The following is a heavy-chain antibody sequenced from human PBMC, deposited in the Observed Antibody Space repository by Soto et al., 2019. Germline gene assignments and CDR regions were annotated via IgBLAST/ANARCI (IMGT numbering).Heavy chain of an antibody. CDR2: INHSGST. CDR3: ARGYGRNFDY. Sequence: PSETLSLTCTVSGGSVSSGGYFWSWIRQPPGEGLEWIGDINHSGSTYSNPSLKSRVTISVDTSKNQFSLKLSSVTAADTAVYYCARGYGRNFDYWGQGTLVTVSS. CDR1: GGSVSSGGYF. V-gene: IGHV4-30-4*01. D-gene: IGHD5-18*01. J-gene: IGHJ4*02.